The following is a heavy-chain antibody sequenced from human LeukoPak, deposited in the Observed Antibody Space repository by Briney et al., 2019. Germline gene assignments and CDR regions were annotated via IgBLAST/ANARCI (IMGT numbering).Heavy chain of an antibody. D-gene: IGHD3-22*01. CDR3: ARDGYYYDSSGYSYYFDY. J-gene: IGHJ4*02. CDR2: IIPIFGTA. CDR1: GYTFTSYG. Sequence: ASVKVSCKASGYTFTSYGISWVRQAPGQGLEWMGGIIPIFGTANYAQKFQGRVTITADESTSTAYMELSSLRSEDTAVYYCARDGYYYDSSGYSYYFDYWGQGTLVTVSS. V-gene: IGHV1-69*13.